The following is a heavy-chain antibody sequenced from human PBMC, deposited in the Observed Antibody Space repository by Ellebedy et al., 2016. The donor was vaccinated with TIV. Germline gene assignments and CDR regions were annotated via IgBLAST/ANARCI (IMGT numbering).Heavy chain of an antibody. CDR3: ARDAETSIAVEDYYYGMDV. CDR1: GGTFSSYA. CDR2: IIPIFGTA. V-gene: IGHV1-69*13. D-gene: IGHD6-19*01. Sequence: AASVKVSCKASGGTFSSYAISWVRQAPGQGREWMGGIIPIFGTANYAQKFQGRVTITADESTSTAYMELSSLRSEDTAVYYCARDAETSIAVEDYYYGMDVWGQGTTVTVSS. J-gene: IGHJ6*02.